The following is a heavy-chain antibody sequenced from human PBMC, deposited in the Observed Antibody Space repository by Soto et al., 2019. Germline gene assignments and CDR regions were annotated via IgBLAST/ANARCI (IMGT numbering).Heavy chain of an antibody. CDR1: GYTFSDYG. CDR2: VSTYNTNT. CDR3: ARELNTDSSAYYSFAY. J-gene: IGHJ4*02. Sequence: VASVKVSCKTSGYTFSDYGLAWLRQTPGQRPEWMGWVSTYNTNTNYAQKFQGRVTMTTDTSTTTTSMELRSPRSDDTAVYYCARELNTDSSAYYSFAYWSQGTLVTVSS. V-gene: IGHV1-18*01. D-gene: IGHD3-22*01.